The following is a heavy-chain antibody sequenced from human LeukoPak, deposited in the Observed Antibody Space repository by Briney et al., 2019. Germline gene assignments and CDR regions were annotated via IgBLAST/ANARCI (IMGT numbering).Heavy chain of an antibody. CDR3: ARLRAVDTAMVTFNYFDY. J-gene: IGHJ4*02. CDR1: GGSISSYY. D-gene: IGHD5-18*01. V-gene: IGHV4-59*08. Sequence: KTSETLSLTCTVSGGSISSYYWSWIRQPPGKGLEWIGCIYYSGSTNYNPSLKSRVTISVDTSKNQFSLKLGSVTAADTAVYYCARLRAVDTAMVTFNYFDYWGQGTLVTVSS. CDR2: IYYSGST.